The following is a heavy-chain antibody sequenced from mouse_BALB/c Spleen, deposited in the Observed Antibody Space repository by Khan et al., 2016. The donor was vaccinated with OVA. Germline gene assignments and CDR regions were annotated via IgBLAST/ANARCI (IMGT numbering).Heavy chain of an antibody. D-gene: IGHD6-1*01. Sequence: QVQLKESGPGLVAPSQSLSITCTVSGFSLTNYGVSWVRQPPGKGLEWLGVMWGDGSTNYHSALRSRLSISKDNSKSQVFLKLNSLQTDDTATDYCAKPRQDWYFDVWGAGTTVTVSS. CDR1: GFSLTNYG. CDR3: AKPRQDWYFDV. J-gene: IGHJ1*01. V-gene: IGHV2-3*01. CDR2: MWGDGST.